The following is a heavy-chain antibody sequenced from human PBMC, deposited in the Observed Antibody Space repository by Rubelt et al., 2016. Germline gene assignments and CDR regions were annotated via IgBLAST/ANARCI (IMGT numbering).Heavy chain of an antibody. D-gene: IGHD6-19*01. J-gene: IGHJ4*02. CDR2: IYYSGST. V-gene: IGHV4-39*07. CDR1: GGSISSSSYY. Sequence: QLQLQESGPGLVKPSETLSLTCTVSGGSISSSSYYWGWIRQPPGKGLEWIGSIYYSGSTYYNPSLKSRVTISVATSKNHFSLKLSSVTAADTAVYYCARVRGAVAGIFDYWGQGTLVTVSS. CDR3: ARVRGAVAGIFDY.